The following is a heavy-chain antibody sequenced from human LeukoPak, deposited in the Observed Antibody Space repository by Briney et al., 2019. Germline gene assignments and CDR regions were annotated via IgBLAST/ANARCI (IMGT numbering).Heavy chain of an antibody. D-gene: IGHD5-24*01. Sequence: GGSLRLSCVASGFPFSSYWMTWVRQAPGKGLEWVANIKQDGSKKSYVDSVKGRFTISRDNAKNSLYLQMNSLRAEDTAIYYCTRVGYIDEEIDYWGQGTLVTVSS. CDR1: GFPFSSYW. CDR2: IKQDGSKK. J-gene: IGHJ4*02. V-gene: IGHV3-7*04. CDR3: TRVGYIDEEIDY.